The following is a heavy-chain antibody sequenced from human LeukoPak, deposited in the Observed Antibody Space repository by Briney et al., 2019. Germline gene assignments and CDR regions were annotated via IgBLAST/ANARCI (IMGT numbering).Heavy chain of an antibody. J-gene: IGHJ4*02. D-gene: IGHD6-13*01. CDR1: GYNFTSYW. V-gene: IGHV5-51*01. Sequence: GESLKISCQGSGYNFTSYWIGWVRQVPWKGLEWMGIIYPGDSDTRYSPSFQGQVTISADKSISTAYLQWSSLKASDTAMYYCARLLRNIAAAVYYFDYWGQGTLVTVSS. CDR2: IYPGDSDT. CDR3: ARLLRNIAAAVYYFDY.